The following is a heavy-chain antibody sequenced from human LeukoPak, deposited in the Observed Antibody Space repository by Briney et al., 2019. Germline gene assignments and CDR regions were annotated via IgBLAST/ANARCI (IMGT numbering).Heavy chain of an antibody. CDR2: LNPNSGDT. CDR3: ARGTTHLWFGEGGNALDI. Sequence: ASVKVSCKASGYSFSTHWMHWVRQAPGQGLEWMGWLNPNSGDTKDALKFQGRVTMTRDTSINTAYMELSRLTSDDTAVYYCARGTTHLWFGEGGNALDIWGQGTMVTVSS. V-gene: IGHV1-2*02. CDR1: GYSFSTHW. J-gene: IGHJ3*02. D-gene: IGHD3-10*01.